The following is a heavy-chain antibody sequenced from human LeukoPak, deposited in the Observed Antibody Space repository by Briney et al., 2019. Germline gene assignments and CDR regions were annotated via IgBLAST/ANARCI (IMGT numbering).Heavy chain of an antibody. Sequence: SETLSLTCTVSGGSISSGGYYWGWIRQPPGKGREGVGYIYHSGSTYYNPSLKSRVTISVDRSKNQFSLKLSSVTAADTAVYYCARGLGYCSGGSCSGAFDIWGQGTMVTVSS. V-gene: IGHV4-30-2*01. J-gene: IGHJ3*02. CDR2: IYHSGST. CDR1: GGSISSGGYY. CDR3: ARGLGYCSGGSCSGAFDI. D-gene: IGHD2-15*01.